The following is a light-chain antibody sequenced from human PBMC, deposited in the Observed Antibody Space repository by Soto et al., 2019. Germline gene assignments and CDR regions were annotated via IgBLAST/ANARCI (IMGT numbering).Light chain of an antibody. CDR1: SSNIGAGYD. J-gene: IGLJ2*01. CDR3: QSYDSSLSGSYVV. V-gene: IGLV1-40*01. Sequence: VLTQPPSVSGAPGQRVTISCTGSSSNIGAGYDVHWYQQLPGTAPKLLIYGNSNRPSGVPDRFSGSKSGTSASLAITGLQAEDEADHYCQSYDSSLSGSYVVFGGGTKLTVL. CDR2: GNS.